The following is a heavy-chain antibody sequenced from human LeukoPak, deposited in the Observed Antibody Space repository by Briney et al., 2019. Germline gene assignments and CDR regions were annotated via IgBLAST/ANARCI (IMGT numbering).Heavy chain of an antibody. V-gene: IGHV1-8*01. CDR3: ATATRGSSRKLDY. CDR1: GYTFTNYN. CDR2: INPNSGRA. Sequence: GASVKVSCKASGYTFTNYNIDWVRQATGQGLEWMGWINPNSGRAGCVQKFQGRVNITRDTSISTAYMELSSLRSEDTAVYYCATATRGSSRKLDYWGQGTLVTVSS. D-gene: IGHD6-13*01. J-gene: IGHJ4*02.